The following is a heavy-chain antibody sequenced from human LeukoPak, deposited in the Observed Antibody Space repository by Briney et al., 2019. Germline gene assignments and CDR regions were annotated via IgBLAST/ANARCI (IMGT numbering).Heavy chain of an antibody. Sequence: GRSLRLSCAASGFTFSRYGLYWVRQAPGKGLEWVAVIANDGKDKKYADSVKGRFTISRDNSKSTLYLQMNSLRAEDTAMYYCAKDPQVGAAAYYFDSWGQGTLVTVSS. CDR1: GFTFSRYG. CDR3: AKDPQVGAAAYYFDS. CDR2: IANDGKDK. V-gene: IGHV3-30*18. J-gene: IGHJ4*02. D-gene: IGHD2-2*01.